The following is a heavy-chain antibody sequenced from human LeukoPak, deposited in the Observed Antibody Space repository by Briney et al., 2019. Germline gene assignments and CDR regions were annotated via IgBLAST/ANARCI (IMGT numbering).Heavy chain of an antibody. CDR2: IYPGDSDT. CDR3: ARRSGSFQGDYNFDY. J-gene: IGHJ4*02. D-gene: IGHD1-26*01. CDR1: GYSFTSYW. V-gene: IGHV5-51*01. Sequence: GESLKISCKGSGYSFTSYWIAWVRQMPGKGLEWMGIIYPGDSDTRYSPSFQGQVTISADKSISTAYLQWSSLKASDPAMYYCARRSGSFQGDYNFDYWGQGTLVTVSS.